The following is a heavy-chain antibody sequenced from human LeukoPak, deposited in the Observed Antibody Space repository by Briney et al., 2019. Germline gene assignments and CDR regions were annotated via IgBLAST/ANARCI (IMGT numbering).Heavy chain of an antibody. V-gene: IGHV3-7*01. CDR2: IKKDGSEK. CDR3: ARESKGRSKIDY. D-gene: IGHD4-17*01. J-gene: IGHJ4*02. Sequence: HPGRSLRLSCAASGFTFSGYWMSWVRQAPGKGLEWVANIKKDGSEKYNVDSVKGRFTISRDNANKPLYLKMNSLRAEDTAVYYCARESKGRSKIDYWGQGTLVTVSS. CDR1: GFTFSGYW.